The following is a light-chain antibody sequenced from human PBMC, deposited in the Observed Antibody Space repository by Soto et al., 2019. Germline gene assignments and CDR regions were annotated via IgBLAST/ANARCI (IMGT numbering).Light chain of an antibody. Sequence: QSVLTQPASVSGSPGQSITISSTGISSDVGSYNHVSWYQQHPGKAPKLMIYEGSERPSGVSNRFSASKSGNTASLAISGLQSEDEADYYCASWDDNLNGPVFGRGTKLTVL. V-gene: IGLV2-14*02. J-gene: IGLJ2*01. CDR1: SSDVGSYNH. CDR3: ASWDDNLNGPV. CDR2: EGS.